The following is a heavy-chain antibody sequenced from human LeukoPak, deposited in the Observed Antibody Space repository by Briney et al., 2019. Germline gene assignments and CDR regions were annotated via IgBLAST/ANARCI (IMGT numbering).Heavy chain of an antibody. D-gene: IGHD3-10*01. J-gene: IGHJ4*02. CDR1: GYTFTSYY. CDR3: ARDNADYYGSGSYTSADLLLVD. CDR2: INPSGGST. V-gene: IGHV1-46*01. Sequence: ASVKVSCKASGYTFTSYYMHWVRQAPGQGLEWMGIINPSGGSTSYAQKFQGRVTMTRDTSTSTVYMELSSLRAEDTAVYYCARDNADYYGSGSYTSADLLLVDWGQGTLVTVSS.